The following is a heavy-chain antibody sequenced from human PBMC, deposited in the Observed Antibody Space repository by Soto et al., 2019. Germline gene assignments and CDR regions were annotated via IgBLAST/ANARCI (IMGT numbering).Heavy chain of an antibody. Sequence: EVDLLESGGGLVQPGGSLRLSWAASDFTFDGHGMSWVRQAPGKGPEWVSTISPEGFNTHYADSVRGRFIISRDNSRNTVDLHMSSLRVEDTAIYYCVSWVSAHFDYWGQGTPVTVS. CDR1: DFTFDGHG. CDR3: VSWVSAHFDY. D-gene: IGHD2-8*01. J-gene: IGHJ4*02. V-gene: IGHV3-23*01. CDR2: ISPEGFNT.